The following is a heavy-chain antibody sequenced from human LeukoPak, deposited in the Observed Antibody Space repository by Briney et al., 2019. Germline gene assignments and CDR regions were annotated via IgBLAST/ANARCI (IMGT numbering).Heavy chain of an antibody. CDR3: ARGGYYSDFDY. Sequence: SGGSLRLSCAASGFTVSSNHMSWVRQAPGKGLEWVSVIYSGGSTYYADSVKGRFTISRDNSKKTLYLQMNSLRAEDTAEYYCARGGYYSDFDYWGQGTLVTVSS. V-gene: IGHV3-66*01. CDR2: IYSGGST. CDR1: GFTVSSNH. J-gene: IGHJ4*02. D-gene: IGHD3-22*01.